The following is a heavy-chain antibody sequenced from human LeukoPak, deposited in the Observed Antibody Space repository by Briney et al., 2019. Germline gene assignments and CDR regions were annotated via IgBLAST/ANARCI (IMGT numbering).Heavy chain of an antibody. V-gene: IGHV1-24*01. CDR1: GYTLTELS. CDR2: FDPEDGET. CDR3: ATAEKKPPYYYDSSGYRHFDY. J-gene: IGHJ4*02. D-gene: IGHD3-22*01. Sequence: GASVKVSCKVSGYTLTELSMHWVRQAPGKGLEWMGGFDPEDGETIYAQKFQGRVTMTEDTSTDTAYMELSSLRSEDTAVYYCATAEKKPPYYYDSSGYRHFDYWGQGTLVTVSS.